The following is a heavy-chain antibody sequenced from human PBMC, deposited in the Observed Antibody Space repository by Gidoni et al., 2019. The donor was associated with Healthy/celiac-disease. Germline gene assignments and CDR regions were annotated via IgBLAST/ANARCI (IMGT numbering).Heavy chain of an antibody. CDR2: INPNSGGT. CDR1: GYTFTGYY. Sequence: QVQLVQSGAEVKKPGASVKVSCKASGYTFTGYYMHWVRQAPGQGLEWMGWINPNSGGTNYAQKFQGRVTMTRDTSISTAYMELSRLRSDDTAVYYCARGLLSTMVRGVIIPFDYWGQGTLVTVSS. D-gene: IGHD3-10*01. J-gene: IGHJ4*02. V-gene: IGHV1-2*02. CDR3: ARGLLSTMVRGVIIPFDY.